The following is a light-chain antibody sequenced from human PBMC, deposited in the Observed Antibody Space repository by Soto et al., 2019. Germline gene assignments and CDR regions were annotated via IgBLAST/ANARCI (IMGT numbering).Light chain of an antibody. V-gene: IGKV1-33*01. CDR2: DAS. J-gene: IGKJ5*01. CDR1: QDISNY. CDR3: QQLHDYPIT. Sequence: DIQMTQSPSSLSAAVGDRVTITCQASQDISNYLSWYQEKPRKAPKLLIYDASTLQTGVPSRFSGSGSGTDFTFTISSLQPEHFATYYCQQLHDYPITFGQGTRLEIK.